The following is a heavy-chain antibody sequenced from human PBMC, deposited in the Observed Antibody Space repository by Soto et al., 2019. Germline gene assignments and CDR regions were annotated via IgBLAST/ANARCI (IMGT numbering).Heavy chain of an antibody. Sequence: LRLSCAASGFTFSSFHMNWVRQAPGRGLEWVAYITSSSDTIYYSDSVKGRFTISRDNGKNSLFLQMNSLRDEDTAVYYCARVVVVIPPGYYYAMDVWGQGTTVTVSS. D-gene: IGHD3-22*01. CDR2: ITSSSDTI. V-gene: IGHV3-48*02. CDR3: ARVVVVIPPGYYYAMDV. CDR1: GFTFSSFH. J-gene: IGHJ6*02.